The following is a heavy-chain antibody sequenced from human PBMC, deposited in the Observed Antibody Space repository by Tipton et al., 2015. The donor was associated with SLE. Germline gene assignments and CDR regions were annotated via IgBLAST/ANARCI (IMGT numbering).Heavy chain of an antibody. J-gene: IGHJ6*02. CDR1: GGSVSSSNYN. CDR3: ARGTGIFGVVDYYYYGMDV. D-gene: IGHD3-3*01. CDR2: IYYFGST. Sequence: TLSLTCTVSGGSVSSSNYNWGWIRQPPGKGLEWIGSIYYFGSTFYSPSFQSRVTISVDTSKNQFSLKLSSVTAADTAVYYCARGTGIFGVVDYYYYGMDVWGQGTTVTVSS. V-gene: IGHV4-39*07.